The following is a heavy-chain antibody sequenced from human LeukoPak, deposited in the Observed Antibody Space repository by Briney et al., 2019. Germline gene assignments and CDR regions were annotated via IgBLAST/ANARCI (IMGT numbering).Heavy chain of an antibody. CDR1: GFTFSDYY. D-gene: IGHD4/OR15-4a*01. J-gene: IGHJ4*02. CDR3: ARRAGAYSHPYDY. Sequence: GGSLRLSCAASGFTFSDYYMSWFRQAPGKGLEWVSFIYSDNTHYSDSVKGRFTISRDNSKNTLYLQMNSLRAEDTAVYYCARRAGAYSHPYDYWGQGTLVTVSS. V-gene: IGHV3-53*01. CDR2: IYSDNT.